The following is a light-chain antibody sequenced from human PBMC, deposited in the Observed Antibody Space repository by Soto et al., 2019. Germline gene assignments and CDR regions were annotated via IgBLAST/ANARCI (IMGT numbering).Light chain of an antibody. CDR1: QSITDW. CDR2: KAS. Sequence: DIQMTQSPSTLSASVGDRVTLTCRASQSITDWLAWYQQKPGKAPKLLIYKASSLESGVPSRFSGSGSGTEFTLTISSLQPDDFATYYCQQYKSHSLLTFGGGTKVDIK. CDR3: QQYKSHSLLT. V-gene: IGKV1-5*03. J-gene: IGKJ4*01.